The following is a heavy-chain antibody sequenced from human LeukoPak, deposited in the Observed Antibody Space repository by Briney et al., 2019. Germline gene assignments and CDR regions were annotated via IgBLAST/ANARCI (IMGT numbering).Heavy chain of an antibody. V-gene: IGHV4-39*01. D-gene: IGHD2-2*01. J-gene: IGHJ4*02. Sequence: PSETLSLTCTVSGGSISSSSYYWGWIRQPPRKGLEWIGSIYYSGSTYYNPSLKSRVTISVDTSKNQFSLKLSSVTAADTAVYYCARLVPAAQSPGGYWGQGTLVTVSS. CDR1: GGSISSSSYY. CDR3: ARLVPAAQSPGGY. CDR2: IYYSGST.